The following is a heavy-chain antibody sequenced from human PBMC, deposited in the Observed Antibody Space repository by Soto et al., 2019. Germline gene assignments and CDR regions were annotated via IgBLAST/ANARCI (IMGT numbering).Heavy chain of an antibody. CDR2: INHSGST. J-gene: IGHJ6*02. D-gene: IGHD6-6*01. V-gene: IGHV4-34*01. CDR3: ARASQYSSSSRAWGYYYYGMDV. Sequence: PSETLSLTCAVYGGSFSGYYWSWIRQPPGKGLEWIGEINHSGSTNYNPSLKSRVTISVDTSKNQFSLKLSSVTAADTAVYYCARASQYSSSSRAWGYYYYGMDVWGQGTTVTVSS. CDR1: GGSFSGYY.